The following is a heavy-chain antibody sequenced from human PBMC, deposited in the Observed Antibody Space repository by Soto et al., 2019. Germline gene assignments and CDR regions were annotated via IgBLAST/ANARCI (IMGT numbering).Heavy chain of an antibody. D-gene: IGHD3-22*01. CDR1: GGSISSGGYS. V-gene: IGHV4-30-2*01. CDR3: AGARFDYDSSGDNWFDP. CDR2: IYHSGST. J-gene: IGHJ5*02. Sequence: TLSLTCAVSGGSISSGGYSWSWIRQPPGKGLEWIGYIYHSGSTYYNPSLKSRVTISVDRSKNQFSLKLSSVTAADTAVYYCAGARFDYDSSGDNWFDPWGQGTLVTVSS.